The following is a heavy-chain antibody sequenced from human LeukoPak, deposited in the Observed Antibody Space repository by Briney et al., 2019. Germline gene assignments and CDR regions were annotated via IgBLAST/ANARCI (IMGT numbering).Heavy chain of an antibody. CDR2: IWYDGSNK. D-gene: IGHD3-9*01. Sequence: GGSLRLSCAASGFTFTSYGMHWVRQAPGKGLEWVAVIWYDGSNKYYADSVKGRFTISRDNSKNTLYLQMNSLRAEDTDVYYCAKWGDYDVLTGYYVSDYWGQGTLVTVSS. V-gene: IGHV3-33*06. J-gene: IGHJ4*02. CDR1: GFTFTSYG. CDR3: AKWGDYDVLTGYYVSDY.